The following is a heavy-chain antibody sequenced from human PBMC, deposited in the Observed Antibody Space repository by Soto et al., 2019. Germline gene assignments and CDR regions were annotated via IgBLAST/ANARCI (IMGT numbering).Heavy chain of an antibody. CDR2: ISGSGGST. CDR1: GFTFSSYA. V-gene: IGHV3-23*01. CDR3: AKAGYDFWSGYSSFDY. Sequence: EVQLLESGGGLVQPGGSLRLSCAASGFTFSSYAMSWVRQAPGKGLEWVSAISGSGGSTYYADSVKGRFTISRDNSQNTLYLQMNSLRAEDTAVYYCAKAGYDFWSGYSSFDYWGQGTLVTVSS. D-gene: IGHD3-3*01. J-gene: IGHJ4*02.